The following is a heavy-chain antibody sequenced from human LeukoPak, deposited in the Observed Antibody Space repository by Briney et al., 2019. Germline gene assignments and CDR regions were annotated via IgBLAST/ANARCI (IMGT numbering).Heavy chain of an antibody. V-gene: IGHV1-69*02. J-gene: IGHJ3*02. CDR2: IIPILGIA. Sequence: SVKVSCKASGGTFSSYTISWVRQAPGQGLEWMGRIIPILGIANYAQKFQGRVTITADKSTSTAYMELSSLRSEDTAVYYCAASYYYDSSGYYFDAFDIWGQGTMVTVSS. D-gene: IGHD3-22*01. CDR3: AASYYYDSSGYYFDAFDI. CDR1: GGTFSSYT.